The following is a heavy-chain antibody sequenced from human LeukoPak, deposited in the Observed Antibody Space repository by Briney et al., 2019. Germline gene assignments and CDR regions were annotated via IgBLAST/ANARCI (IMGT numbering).Heavy chain of an antibody. J-gene: IGHJ6*03. Sequence: PGGSLILSCAASGFTFSSYGMHWVRQAPGKGLEWVAFIRYDGSNKYYADSVKGRFTISRDNANNSLYLQLNILRAEYTAVYYCARDTYCSSTSCYKGEYYYYYMGVWGKGTTVTVSS. V-gene: IGHV3-30*02. CDR3: ARDTYCSSTSCYKGEYYYYYMGV. CDR1: GFTFSSYG. D-gene: IGHD2-2*02. CDR2: IRYDGSNK.